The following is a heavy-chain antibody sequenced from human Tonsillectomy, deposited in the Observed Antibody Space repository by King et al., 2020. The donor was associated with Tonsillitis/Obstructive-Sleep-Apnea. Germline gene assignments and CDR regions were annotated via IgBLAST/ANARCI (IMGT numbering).Heavy chain of an antibody. CDR3: ARXLGAGGFDY. CDR1: GYTFTSYY. D-gene: IGHD2-15*01. CDR2: INASGGSP. V-gene: IGHV1-46*01. Sequence: QLVQSGAELKKPGASVTVSCKASGYTFTSYYIHWVRQAPGQGLEWMGIINASGGSPNYAQKFQGRVTMXRDTSTNTVYMDLSSLRSEDTAVYYCARXLGAGGFDYWGQGXLVTVSS. J-gene: IGHJ4*02.